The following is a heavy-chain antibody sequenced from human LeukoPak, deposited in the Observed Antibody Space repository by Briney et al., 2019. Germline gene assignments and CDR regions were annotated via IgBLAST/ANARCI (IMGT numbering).Heavy chain of an antibody. V-gene: IGHV3-53*01. CDR2: IYSGGST. CDR1: GFTFSSYA. CDR3: ARDTPPDY. J-gene: IGHJ4*02. Sequence: PGGSLRLSCAASGFTFSSYAMSWVRQAPGKGLEWVSVIYSGGSTYYADSVKGRFTISRDNSKNTLYLQMNSLSAEDTAVYYCARDTPPDYWGQGTLVTVSS.